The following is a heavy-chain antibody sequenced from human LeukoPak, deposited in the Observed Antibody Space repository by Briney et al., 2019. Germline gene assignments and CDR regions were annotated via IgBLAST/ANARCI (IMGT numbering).Heavy chain of an antibody. CDR1: GGTFSSYA. CDR2: IIPIFGTA. J-gene: IGHJ3*02. V-gene: IGHV1-69*01. CDR3: ARARSFDFEYCVLDFNAEEVCDAFDI. D-gene: IGHD2/OR15-2a*01. Sequence: GSSVKVSCKASGGTFSSYAISWVRQAPGQGLEWMGGIIPIFGTANYAQKFQGRVTITADESTSTAYMELSSLRSEDTAVYYCARARSFDFEYCVLDFNAEEVCDAFDIWGKGQWSPSLQ.